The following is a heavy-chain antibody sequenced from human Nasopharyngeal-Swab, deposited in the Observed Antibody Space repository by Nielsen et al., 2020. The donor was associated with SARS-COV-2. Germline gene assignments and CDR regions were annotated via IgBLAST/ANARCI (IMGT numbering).Heavy chain of an antibody. J-gene: IGHJ5*02. CDR1: GYSFTSYW. Sequence: GESLKISWKGAGYSFTSYWISCVGQMVGKGLEWMGRIDPSDSYTNYSPSFQGHVTISAYKSISTAYLQWSSLKASDTAMYYCARHDYSTYNWFDPWGQGTLVTVSS. CDR2: IDPSDSYT. D-gene: IGHD4-11*01. V-gene: IGHV5-10-1*01. CDR3: ARHDYSTYNWFDP.